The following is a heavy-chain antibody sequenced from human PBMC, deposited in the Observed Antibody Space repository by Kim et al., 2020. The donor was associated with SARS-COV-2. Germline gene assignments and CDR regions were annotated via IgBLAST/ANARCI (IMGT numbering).Heavy chain of an antibody. CDR3: ARALYGSSRYYYYGMDV. Sequence: GGSLRLSCAASGFTFSSYGMHWVRQAPGKGLEWVAVISYDGSNKYYADSVKGRFTISRDNSKNTLYLQMNSLRAEDTAVYYCARALYGSSRYYYYGMDVWGQGTTVTVSS. CDR2: ISYDGSNK. J-gene: IGHJ6*02. D-gene: IGHD6-13*01. CDR1: GFTFSSYG. V-gene: IGHV3-33*05.